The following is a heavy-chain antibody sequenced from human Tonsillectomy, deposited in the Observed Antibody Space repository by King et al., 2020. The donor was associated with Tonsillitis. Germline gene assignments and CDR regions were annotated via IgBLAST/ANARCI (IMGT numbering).Heavy chain of an antibody. J-gene: IGHJ4*02. D-gene: IGHD5-24*01. Sequence: TLQESGPVLVKPTETLTLTCTVSGFSLSDATMGVSWIRQPPGKALEWLAHIVSNHGKSYSTSLKSRLTISEDTSKSQVGLTMTSMDPVDTVTYYCARIEGEMSTTFDHWGQGTLVTVSP. CDR1: GFSLSDATMG. CDR3: ARIEGEMSTTFDH. CDR2: IVSNHGK. V-gene: IGHV2-26*01.